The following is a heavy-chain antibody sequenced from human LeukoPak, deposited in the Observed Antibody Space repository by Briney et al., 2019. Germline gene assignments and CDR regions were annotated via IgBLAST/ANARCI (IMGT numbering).Heavy chain of an antibody. CDR2: IYNSGST. J-gene: IGHJ4*02. V-gene: IGHV4-4*09. Sequence: SETLSLTCAVSGGSISSYYWSWIRQPPGKGLEWIGYIYNSGSTNYNPSLKSRVTISVDTSKNQFSLKLSSVTAADTAVYYCSGGQLWSPHYFDYWGQGTLVTVSS. D-gene: IGHD5-18*01. CDR3: SGGQLWSPHYFDY. CDR1: GGSISSYY.